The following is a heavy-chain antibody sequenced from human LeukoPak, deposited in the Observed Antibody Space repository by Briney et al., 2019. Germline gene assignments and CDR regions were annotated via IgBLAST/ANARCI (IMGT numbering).Heavy chain of an antibody. V-gene: IGHV4-31*03. D-gene: IGHD2-2*01. CDR3: ARTDIVVVPAAMTPPGTNWFDP. CDR2: IYYSGST. Sequence: PSQTLSLTCTVSGGSISSGGYYWSWIRQHPGKGLEWIGYIYYSGSTYYNPSLKSRVTISVDTSKNQFSLKLSSVTAADTAVYYCARTDIVVVPAAMTPPGTNWFDPWGQGTLVTVSS. CDR1: GGSISSGGYY. J-gene: IGHJ5*02.